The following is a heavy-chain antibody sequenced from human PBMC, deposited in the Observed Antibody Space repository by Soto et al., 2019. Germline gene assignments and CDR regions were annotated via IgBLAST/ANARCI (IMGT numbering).Heavy chain of an antibody. CDR1: GYTFTASG. V-gene: IGHV1-18*01. J-gene: IGHJ4*02. D-gene: IGHD4-17*01. Sequence: QVQLVQSGPEVQKPGASLKVSCKASGYTFTASGISWVRQASGQGLEWMGWTNIYNGHTEYSPKSLGRVNMTTDNSADTDYPELKSLRPDDATLYYCARWEDYGASEQYHFDQWGQGTLGTISS. CDR3: ARWEDYGASEQYHFDQ. CDR2: TNIYNGHT.